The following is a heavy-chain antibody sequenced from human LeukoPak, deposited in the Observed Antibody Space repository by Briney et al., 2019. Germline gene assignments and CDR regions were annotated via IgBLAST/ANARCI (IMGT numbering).Heavy chain of an antibody. CDR3: ARDSQINNCSSTSCYNLGDAFDI. CDR2: ISSSSLTI. CDR1: GFTFSDYY. J-gene: IGHJ3*02. V-gene: IGHV3-11*01. D-gene: IGHD2-2*02. Sequence: GGSLRLSRAVSGFTFSDYYMNWIRQAPGKGLEWVSYISSSSLTIYYADSVKGRFTISRDNAKDSLYLQMNSLRAEDTAVYYCARDSQINNCSSTSCYNLGDAFDIWGQGTMVTVSS.